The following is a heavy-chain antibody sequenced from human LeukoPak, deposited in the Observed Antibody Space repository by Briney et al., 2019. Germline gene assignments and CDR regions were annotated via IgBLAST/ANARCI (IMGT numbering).Heavy chain of an antibody. CDR3: XXXXXXYCDGDCLGY. J-gene: IGHJ4*02. V-gene: IGHV3-74*01. D-gene: IGHD2-21*02. CDR2: INSVGSST. CDR1: GFTFSRYW. Sequence: GGSLRLSCATSGFTFSRYWMHWVRQAPGKGLVWVSRINSVGSSTTYADSVKGRFTISRDNTKNTLYLQMNSLRAEDTAIYYXXXXXXXYCDGDCLGYWGQGTLVTVSS.